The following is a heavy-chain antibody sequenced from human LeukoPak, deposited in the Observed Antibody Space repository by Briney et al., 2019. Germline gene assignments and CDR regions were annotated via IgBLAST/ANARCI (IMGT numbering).Heavy chain of an antibody. J-gene: IGHJ1*01. D-gene: IGHD2-2*03. V-gene: IGHV1-8*01. CDR1: GYTFTSYD. CDR2: MNPNSGAT. CDR3: ARDGYCRGSSCPFQH. Sequence: ASVKVSCKASGYTFTSYDINWVRQATGQGLEWMGWMNPNSGATGHAQKFQGRVTMTRDASISTSYMEVTGLRSDDTAVYSCARDGYCRGSSCPFQHWGQGTMVTVSS.